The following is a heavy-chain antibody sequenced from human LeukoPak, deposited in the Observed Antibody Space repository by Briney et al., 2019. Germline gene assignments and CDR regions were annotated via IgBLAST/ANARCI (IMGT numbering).Heavy chain of an antibody. Sequence: GGSLRLSCAASGVTFSSYAMSWVRQAPGKGLEWGSAISGSGGSTYYADSVKGRFTISRDNSKNTLYLQMNSLRVEDTAVYYCTKDGRVAYYYYYYMDVWGKGTTVTVSS. CDR3: TKDGRVAYYYYYYMDV. CDR2: ISGSGGST. V-gene: IGHV3-23*01. D-gene: IGHD2-15*01. CDR1: GVTFSSYA. J-gene: IGHJ6*03.